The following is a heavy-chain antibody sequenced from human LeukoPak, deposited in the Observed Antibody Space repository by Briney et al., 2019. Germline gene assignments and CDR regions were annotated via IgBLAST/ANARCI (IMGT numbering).Heavy chain of an antibody. V-gene: IGHV3-30-3*02. CDR1: GFSFSVYT. D-gene: IGHD3-3*01. J-gene: IGHJ4*02. Sequence: GGSLRLSCAASGFSFSVYTIQWVRQAPGKGLEWVAVISFDGTNKYYADSVKGRFTISRDNSKNTLYLQMNSLRAEDTAVYYCAKRRGGRFLEWLFGYYFDYWGQGTLVTVSS. CDR3: AKRRGGRFLEWLFGYYFDY. CDR2: ISFDGTNK.